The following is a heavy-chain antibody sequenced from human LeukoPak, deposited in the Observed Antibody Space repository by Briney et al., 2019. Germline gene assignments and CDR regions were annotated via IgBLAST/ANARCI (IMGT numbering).Heavy chain of an antibody. D-gene: IGHD4-17*01. CDR1: GVSFDDYY. CDR3: TRMTTGHDY. V-gene: IGHV4-34*01. J-gene: IGHJ4*02. CDR2: INHSGYT. Sequence: SETLSLTCAVSGVSFDDYYWSWVRQTPAKELEWIGEINHSGYTNDNPSLKSRVTLSIDTSRKQFSLNLRSVTVADAGTYYCTRMTTGHDYWGQGTLVTVSS.